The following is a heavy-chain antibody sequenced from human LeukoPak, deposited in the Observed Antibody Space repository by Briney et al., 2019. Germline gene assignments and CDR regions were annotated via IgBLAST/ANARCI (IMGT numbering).Heavy chain of an antibody. Sequence: ESGPTLVKPTQTLTLTCTFSGFSLSTSGMCVSWIRQPPGKALEWLARIDWDDDKYYSTSLKTRLTISKDTSKNQVVLTMTNMDPVDTATYYCARIGSNYVLAGWNWLDPWGQGTLVTVSS. CDR2: IDWDDDK. V-gene: IGHV2-70*11. J-gene: IGHJ5*02. D-gene: IGHD4-11*01. CDR1: GFSLSTSGMC. CDR3: ARIGSNYVLAGWNWLDP.